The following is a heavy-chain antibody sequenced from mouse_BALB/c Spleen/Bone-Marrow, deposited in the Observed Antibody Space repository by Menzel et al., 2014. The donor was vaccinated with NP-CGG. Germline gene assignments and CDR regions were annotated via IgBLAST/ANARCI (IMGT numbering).Heavy chain of an antibody. CDR2: INPNNGGT. CDR1: GYTFTDYN. V-gene: IGHV1-18*01. Sequence: DVQLQESGPELVKPGASVKIPCKASGYTFTDYNMDWVKQSHGKSPEWIGDINPNNGGTIYNQKFKGKATLTVDKSSSTAYMELRSLTSEDTAVYYCAIITTATGAYWGQGTLVTVSA. D-gene: IGHD1-2*01. J-gene: IGHJ3*01. CDR3: AIITTATGAY.